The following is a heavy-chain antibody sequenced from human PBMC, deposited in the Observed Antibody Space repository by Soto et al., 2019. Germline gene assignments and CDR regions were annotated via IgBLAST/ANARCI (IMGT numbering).Heavy chain of an antibody. J-gene: IGHJ4*02. D-gene: IGHD5-12*01. V-gene: IGHV3-15*01. CDR3: ITVLPGGHSDYFDY. CDR1: GFTFSNAW. CDR2: IKSTAAGGTT. Sequence: EVQQVESGGGLVEPGGSLRFSCAGSGFTFSNAWMNWVRQAPGKGLEWIARIKSTAAGGTTDYAAPVKGRFTISRDDSTTTLYLQMTSLKTEGTALYYCITVLPGGHSDYFDYWCQGTLVTVSS.